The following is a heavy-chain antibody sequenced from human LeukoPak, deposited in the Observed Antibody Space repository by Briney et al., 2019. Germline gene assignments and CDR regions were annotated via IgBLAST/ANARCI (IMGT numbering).Heavy chain of an antibody. Sequence: SETLSLTCAVYGGSFSGYYWSWIRQPPRKGLEWIGEINHSGSTNYNPSLKSRVTISVDTSKNQFSLKLSSVTAADPAVYYCARGLWWYYFDYWGQGTLVTVSS. CDR3: ARGLWWYYFDY. J-gene: IGHJ4*02. CDR1: GGSFSGYY. D-gene: IGHD4/OR15-4a*01. V-gene: IGHV4-34*01. CDR2: INHSGST.